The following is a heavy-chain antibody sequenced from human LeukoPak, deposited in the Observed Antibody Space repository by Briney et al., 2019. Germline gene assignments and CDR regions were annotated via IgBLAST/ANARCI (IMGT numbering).Heavy chain of an antibody. Sequence: GGSLRLSCAASRFTFSSYGMHWVRQAPGKGLVWVSRINSDGSSTSYADSVKGRFTISRDNAKNTMYLQMNSLRAEDTAVYYCARADYYDFWSGYYRDWGQGTLVTVSS. CDR3: ARADYYDFWSGYYRD. CDR2: INSDGSST. CDR1: RFTFSSYG. J-gene: IGHJ4*02. D-gene: IGHD3-3*01. V-gene: IGHV3-74*01.